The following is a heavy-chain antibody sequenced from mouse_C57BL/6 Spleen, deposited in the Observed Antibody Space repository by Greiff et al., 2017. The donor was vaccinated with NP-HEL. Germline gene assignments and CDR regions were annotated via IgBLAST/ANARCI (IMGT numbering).Heavy chain of an antibody. V-gene: IGHV1-7*01. CDR1: GYTFPSYW. CDR3: ARSVTGTCDD. Sequence: VQLKESGAELAKPGASVKLSCKASGYTFPSYWMHWVQQRPGQGLEWIGYINPSSGYTKYNQKFKDKATLTADKSSSTAYMPLSSLTYEDSAVYYCARSVTGTCDDWGQGTTLTVAA. D-gene: IGHD4-1*01. J-gene: IGHJ2*01. CDR2: INPSSGYT.